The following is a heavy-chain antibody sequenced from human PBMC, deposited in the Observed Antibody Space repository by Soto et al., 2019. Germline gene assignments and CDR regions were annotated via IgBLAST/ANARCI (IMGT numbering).Heavy chain of an antibody. CDR3: ARGVYDSSGYYYGAFDY. J-gene: IGHJ4*02. D-gene: IGHD3-22*01. CDR1: GFTFSSYG. V-gene: IGHV3-33*01. Sequence: GGSLRLSCAASGFTFSSYGMHWVRQAPGKGLEWVAVIWYDGSNKYYADSVKGRFTISRDNSKNTLYPQMNSLRAEDTAVYYCARGVYDSSGYYYGAFDYWGQGTLVTVSS. CDR2: IWYDGSNK.